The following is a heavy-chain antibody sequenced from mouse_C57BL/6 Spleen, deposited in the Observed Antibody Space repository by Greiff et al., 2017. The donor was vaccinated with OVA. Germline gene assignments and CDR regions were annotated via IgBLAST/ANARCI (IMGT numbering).Heavy chain of an antibody. V-gene: IGHV5-17*01. CDR1: GFTFSDYG. J-gene: IGHJ1*03. D-gene: IGHD3-1*01. Sequence: EVQLQESGGGLVKPGGSLKLSCAASGFTFSDYGMHWVRQAPEKGLEWVAYISSGSSTIYYADTVKGRFTISRDNAKNTLFLQMTSLRSEDTAMYYCARRATLYFDVWGTGTTVTVSS. CDR2: ISSGSSTI. CDR3: ARRATLYFDV.